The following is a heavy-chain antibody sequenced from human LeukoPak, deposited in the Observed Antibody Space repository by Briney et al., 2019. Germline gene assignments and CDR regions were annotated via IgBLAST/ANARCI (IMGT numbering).Heavy chain of an antibody. Sequence: SETLSLTCAVYGGSFSGYYWSWIRQPPGKGLEWIATISYSGSTTSYNPFLKSRVTISVDTSKNQFSLKLNSVTAADTAVYYCVRRTSGSYSDYWGQGTLVTVSS. CDR3: VRRTSGSYSDY. V-gene: IGHV4-34*01. J-gene: IGHJ4*02. CDR2: ISYSGSTT. D-gene: IGHD1-26*01. CDR1: GGSFSGYY.